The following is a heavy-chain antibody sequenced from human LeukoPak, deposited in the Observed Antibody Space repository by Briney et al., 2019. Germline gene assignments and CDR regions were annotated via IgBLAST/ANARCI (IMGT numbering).Heavy chain of an antibody. CDR2: ISGSSDIT. J-gene: IGHJ4*02. CDR1: GFTFSDYY. V-gene: IGHV3-23*01. D-gene: IGHD6-13*01. Sequence: PGGSLRLSCAASGFTFSDYYMSWVRQAPGKGLEWVSVISGSSDITYYADSVKGRFTISRDNSKNTLYLQMNSLRAEDTAVYYCAKGRSGIAAAGLNYWGQGTLVTVSS. CDR3: AKGRSGIAAAGLNY.